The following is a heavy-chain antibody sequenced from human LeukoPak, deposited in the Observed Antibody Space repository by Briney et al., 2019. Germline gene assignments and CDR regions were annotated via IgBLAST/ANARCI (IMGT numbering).Heavy chain of an antibody. CDR1: GFTFSSYW. CDR3: ARDSIVGATVVY. Sequence: GGSLRLSCAASGFTFSSYWMHWVRQAPGKGLAWVSRINSDGSSTSYADSVKGRFTISRDNAKNTLYLQMNSLRAEDTAVYYCARDSIVGATVVYWGQGTLVTVSS. CDR2: INSDGSST. D-gene: IGHD1-26*01. J-gene: IGHJ4*02. V-gene: IGHV3-74*01.